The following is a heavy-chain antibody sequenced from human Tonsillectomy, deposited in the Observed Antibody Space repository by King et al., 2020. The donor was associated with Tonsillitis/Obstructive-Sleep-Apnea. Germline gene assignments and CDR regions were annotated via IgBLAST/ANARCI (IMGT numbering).Heavy chain of an antibody. CDR1: GYRFTSYW. CDR2: IGPSDSYT. V-gene: IGHV5-10-1*03. Sequence: VQLVESGAEVKKPGESLRISCEGSGYRFTSYWISWVRQMPGKGLEWMGRIGPSDSYTNYSPSFQGHVIISADKSISTAYLQWSSLKAPDTAMYYCARHRSVGWGSGSYSGLYYYGMDVWGQGTTVTVSS. J-gene: IGHJ6*02. CDR3: ARHRSVGWGSGSYSGLYYYGMDV. D-gene: IGHD3-10*01.